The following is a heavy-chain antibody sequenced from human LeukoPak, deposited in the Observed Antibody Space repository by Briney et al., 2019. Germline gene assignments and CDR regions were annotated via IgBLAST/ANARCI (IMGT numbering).Heavy chain of an antibody. V-gene: IGHV3-7*03. CDR2: INQGGSET. J-gene: IGHJ4*02. CDR3: IYGYTLDF. CDR1: GFTFRTYW. D-gene: IGHD5-18*01. Sequence: GGSLRLSCAASGFTFRTYWMSWVRQAPGKGLEWVASINQGGSETYYVESVKGRFTISRDNAMNSFFLQMNSLRAEDTAVYYCIYGYTLDFWGQGTLVTVSS.